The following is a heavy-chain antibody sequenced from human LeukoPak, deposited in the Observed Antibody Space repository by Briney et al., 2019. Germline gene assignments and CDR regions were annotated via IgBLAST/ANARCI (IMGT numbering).Heavy chain of an antibody. V-gene: IGHV1-18*01. D-gene: IGHD5-24*01. CDR3: ARVRDGYNDAYDI. CDR1: GYTFTSYG. J-gene: IGHJ3*02. CDR2: ISTYNGNT. Sequence: ASVKVSCKASGYTFTSYGISWVRQAPGQGLEWMGWISTYNGNTNYAQRLQGRVTMTTDTSTSTAYMELRSLRSDDTAVYYCARVRDGYNDAYDIWGQGTMVTVPS.